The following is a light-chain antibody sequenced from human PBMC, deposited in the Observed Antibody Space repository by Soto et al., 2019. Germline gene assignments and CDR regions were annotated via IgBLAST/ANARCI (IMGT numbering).Light chain of an antibody. CDR2: EVS. CDR1: SSDVGGYNY. V-gene: IGLV2-14*01. Sequence: QSALTQPASVSGSPGQSITISCTGTSSDVGGYNYVSWYQHHPGKAPKLMIYEVSNRPSGVSNRFSGSKSGNTASLTISGLLAEDEDDYYCSSYTSSSTPYLFGTGTKLTVL. CDR3: SSYTSSSTPYL. J-gene: IGLJ1*01.